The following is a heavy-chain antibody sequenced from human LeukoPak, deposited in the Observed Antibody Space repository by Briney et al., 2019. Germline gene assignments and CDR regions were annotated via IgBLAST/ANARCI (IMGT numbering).Heavy chain of an antibody. Sequence: GGSLRLSCAASGFTFSSYGMTWVRQAPGKGLEWVSYISSSSSTIYYADSVKGRFTISRDNSKSTLYLQMDSLRAEDTAVYYCAKVRVVFNWNYAYYFDSWGQGTLVTVSS. CDR1: GFTFSSYG. CDR3: AKVRVVFNWNYAYYFDS. J-gene: IGHJ4*02. V-gene: IGHV3-48*01. D-gene: IGHD1-7*01. CDR2: ISSSSSTI.